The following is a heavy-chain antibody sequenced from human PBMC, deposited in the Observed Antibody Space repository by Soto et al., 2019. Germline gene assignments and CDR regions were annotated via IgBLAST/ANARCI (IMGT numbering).Heavy chain of an antibody. J-gene: IGHJ5*02. CDR3: ARALGEPYYYDSSGYYTSVQGFDX. Sequence: SDTLSLTCTVSGGSISSVGYYWSWIRQHPGKGLEVIGYIYYSGSNYYNPSLKSRVTISVDTSKNKFSVKLSSVTAADTAVYYCARALGEPYYYDSSGYYTSVQGFDXWGQGTLVTVSX. CDR1: GGSISSVGYY. D-gene: IGHD3-22*01. V-gene: IGHV4-31*03. CDR2: IYYSGSN.